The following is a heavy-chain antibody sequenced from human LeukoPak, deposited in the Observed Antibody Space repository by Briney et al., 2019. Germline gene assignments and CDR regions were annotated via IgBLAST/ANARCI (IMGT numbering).Heavy chain of an antibody. J-gene: IGHJ4*02. V-gene: IGHV1-18*01. D-gene: IGHD4-23*01. CDR2: ISGYNGNT. CDR1: GYTFSSYG. CDR3: ARGRAVVTPVNDY. Sequence: ASVKVSCKTSGYTFSSYGITWVRQAPGQGLEWMGWISGYNGNTNYAQKFQDRVTLTTDPSTRTAYMELTSLTSDDTAVYYCARGRAVVTPVNDYWGQGTLVTVSS.